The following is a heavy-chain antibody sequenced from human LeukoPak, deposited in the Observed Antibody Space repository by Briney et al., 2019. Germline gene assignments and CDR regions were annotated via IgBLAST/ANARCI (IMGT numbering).Heavy chain of an antibody. CDR3: ATPPSTVTTSGVDY. CDR1: GFTFSSYS. CDR2: ISSVSSTI. Sequence: GGSLRLSCAASGFTFSSYSMNWVRQAPGKGLEWVSYISSVSSTIYYADSVKGRFTISRDNAKNSLYLQMNSLRAEDTAVYYCATPPSTVTTSGVDYWGQGTLVTVSS. D-gene: IGHD4-17*01. J-gene: IGHJ4*02. V-gene: IGHV3-48*01.